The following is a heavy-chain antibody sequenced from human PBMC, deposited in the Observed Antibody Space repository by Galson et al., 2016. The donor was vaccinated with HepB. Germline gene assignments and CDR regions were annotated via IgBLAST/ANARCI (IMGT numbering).Heavy chain of an antibody. CDR3: ARSSWSSGCWCSNDY. J-gene: IGHJ4*02. CDR2: IRSGSDAI. Sequence: SLRLSCAASGFTFGSYSMNWVRQAPGKGLEWVSYIRSGSDAIYYADSVKGRFTMSRDNVKNSLYLQMNSLRDEDTAFYYCARSSWSSGCWCSNDYWGQGTLVTVSS. D-gene: IGHD6-19*01. V-gene: IGHV3-48*02. CDR1: GFTFGSYS.